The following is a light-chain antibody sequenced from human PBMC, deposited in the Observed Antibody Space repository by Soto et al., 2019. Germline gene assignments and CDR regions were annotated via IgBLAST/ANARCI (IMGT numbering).Light chain of an antibody. CDR2: AAS. J-gene: IGKJ1*01. V-gene: IGKV1-39*01. Sequence: DIQMTQSPSSLSASIGDRVTITCRASQNIRSYLNWYQQKPGKAPKLLIHAASSLQSGVPSRFSGSGSGTDFTLTISSQQPEDVAAYYCQLSDSTWTFGQGTKVDIK. CDR1: QNIRSY. CDR3: QLSDSTWT.